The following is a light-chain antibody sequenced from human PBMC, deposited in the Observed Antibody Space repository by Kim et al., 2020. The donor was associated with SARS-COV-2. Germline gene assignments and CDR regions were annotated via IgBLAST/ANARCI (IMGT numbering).Light chain of an antibody. V-gene: IGKV3-11*01. Sequence: EIVLAQSPATLSLSPGERATLSCRASQSVSSYLAWYQQKPGQAPRLLIYDASNRATGIPARFSGSGSGTDFTLTISGLEPEDFAVYYCLQRRTWPITFGPGTKVDIK. CDR3: LQRRTWPIT. CDR1: QSVSSY. J-gene: IGKJ3*01. CDR2: DAS.